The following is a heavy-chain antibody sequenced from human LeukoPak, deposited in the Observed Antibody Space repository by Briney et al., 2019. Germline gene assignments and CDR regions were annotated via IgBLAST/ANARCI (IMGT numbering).Heavy chain of an antibody. CDR2: ISSSGSII. CDR3: ARGEGTGTTPFDY. V-gene: IGHV3-11*01. CDR1: GFTFNNYC. D-gene: IGHD1-7*01. Sequence: GGPLRLSCAASGFTFNNYCMTWIRQAPGKGLEWVSYISSSGSIIYYADSVKGRFTISRDNAKNSLYLQMNSLRAEDTAVYYCARGEGTGTTPFDYWGQGTLVTVSS. J-gene: IGHJ4*02.